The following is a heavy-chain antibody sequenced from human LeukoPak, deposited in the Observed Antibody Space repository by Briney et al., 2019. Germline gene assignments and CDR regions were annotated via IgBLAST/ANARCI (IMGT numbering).Heavy chain of an antibody. D-gene: IGHD3-3*02. Sequence: SETLSLTCAVYGGSFSGYYWSWICQPPGKGLEWIGEINHSGSTNYNPSLKSRVTISVDTSKNQFSLKLSSVTAADTAVYYCARGSEATQPSKYYFDYWGQGTLVTVSS. CDR3: ARGSEATQPSKYYFDY. J-gene: IGHJ4*02. V-gene: IGHV4-34*01. CDR1: GGSFSGYY. CDR2: INHSGST.